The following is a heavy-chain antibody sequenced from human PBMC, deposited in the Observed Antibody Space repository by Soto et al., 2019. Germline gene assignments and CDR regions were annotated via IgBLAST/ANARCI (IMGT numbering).Heavy chain of an antibody. Sequence: SLRLSCAASGFTFSSYAMHWVRQAPGKGLEWVAVISYDGSNKYYADSVKGRFTISRDNSKNTLYLQMNSLRAEDTAVYYCARGGFGVVITRFDYWGQGTLVTVSS. D-gene: IGHD3-3*01. CDR2: ISYDGSNK. J-gene: IGHJ4*02. V-gene: IGHV3-30-3*01. CDR1: GFTFSSYA. CDR3: ARGGFGVVITRFDY.